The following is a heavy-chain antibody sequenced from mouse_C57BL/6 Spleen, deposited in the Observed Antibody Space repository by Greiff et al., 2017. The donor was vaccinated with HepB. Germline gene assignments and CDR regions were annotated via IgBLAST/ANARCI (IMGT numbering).Heavy chain of an antibody. CDR3: ARNSNYEDY. D-gene: IGHD2-5*01. V-gene: IGHV1-81*01. Sequence: QVHVKQSGAELARPGASVKLSCKASGYTFTSYGISWVKQRTGQGLEWIGEIYPRSGNTYYNEKFKGKATLTADKSSSTAYMELRSLTSEDSAVYFCARNSNYEDYWGQGTTLTVSS. CDR2: IYPRSGNT. J-gene: IGHJ2*01. CDR1: GYTFTSYG.